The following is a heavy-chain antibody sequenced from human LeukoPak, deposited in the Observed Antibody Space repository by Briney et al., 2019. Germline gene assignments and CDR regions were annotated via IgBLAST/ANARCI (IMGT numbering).Heavy chain of an antibody. CDR1: GASISSYY. D-gene: IGHD1-1*01. J-gene: IGHJ4*02. Sequence: SETLSLTCTVSGASISSYYWSWIRQPAGKGLEWIGRIYTSGSTNYNPSLKSRVSMLVDTSKNQFSPKLSSVTAADTAVYYCARDIGRRGFDYWGQGTLVTVSS. CDR3: ARDIGRRGFDY. CDR2: IYTSGST. V-gene: IGHV4-4*07.